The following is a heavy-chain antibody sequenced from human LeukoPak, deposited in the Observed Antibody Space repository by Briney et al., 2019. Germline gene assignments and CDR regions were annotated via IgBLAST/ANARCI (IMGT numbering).Heavy chain of an antibody. V-gene: IGHV4-39*07. CDR2: IYYSGST. Sequence: SEPLSLPCTVSGVSISSSSYYWGWIRQPPGEGLEWHGSIYYSGSTYYNPSLKSRVTISVDTSKNQFSLKLSSVTAADTAVYYCARDGMFHYYYMDVWGKGTTVTVSS. J-gene: IGHJ6*03. CDR1: GVSISSSSYY. CDR3: ARDGMFHYYYMDV. D-gene: IGHD1-26*01.